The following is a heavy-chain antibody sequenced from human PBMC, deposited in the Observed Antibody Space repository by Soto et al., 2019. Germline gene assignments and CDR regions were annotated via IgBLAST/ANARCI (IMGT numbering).Heavy chain of an antibody. CDR3: ARGRGRSYMGGAFDI. D-gene: IGHD3-16*01. V-gene: IGHV4-34*01. CDR1: GGSFSGYY. CDR2: INHSGST. Sequence: SETLSLTCAVYGGSFSGYYWSWIRQPPGKGLEWIGEINHSGSTNYNPSLKSRVTISVDTSKNQFSLKLSSVTAADTAVYYCARGRGRSYMGGAFDIWGQGTMVTVS. J-gene: IGHJ3*02.